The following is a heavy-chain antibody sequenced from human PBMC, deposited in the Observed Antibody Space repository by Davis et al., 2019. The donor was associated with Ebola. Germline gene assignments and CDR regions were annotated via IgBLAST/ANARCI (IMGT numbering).Heavy chain of an antibody. CDR2: ISWDSGSI. V-gene: IGHV3-9*01. CDR1: GFTFDDFA. Sequence: GGSLRLSCAASGFTFDDFAMHWVRQAPGKGLEWVSGISWDSGSIGYADSVKGRFTISRDNAKNSLYLQMSSLRAEDTAVYYCARGHYGMDVWGKGTTVTVSS. J-gene: IGHJ6*04. CDR3: ARGHYGMDV.